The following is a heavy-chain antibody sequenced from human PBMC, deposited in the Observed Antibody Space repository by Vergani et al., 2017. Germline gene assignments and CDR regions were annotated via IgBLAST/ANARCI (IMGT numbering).Heavy chain of an antibody. CDR2: ISGSGVRA. J-gene: IGHJ4*02. D-gene: IGHD3-9*01. CDR3: AKQYFVSGNYLFDS. Sequence: EVQLLESGGGLVQPGGSLRLTCAASEFTFSNYAMNWVRQAPGKGLEWVSGISGSGVRAYYTDYVKGRFTISRDNSKHMLFLQMNNLRTEDTAIYYCAKQYFVSGNYLFDSWGQGTLVTVSS. CDR1: EFTFSNYA. V-gene: IGHV3-23*01.